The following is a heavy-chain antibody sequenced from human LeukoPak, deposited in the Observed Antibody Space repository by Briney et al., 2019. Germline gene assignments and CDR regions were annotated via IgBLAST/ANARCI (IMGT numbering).Heavy chain of an antibody. Sequence: PGEPLKISCKGSGYSFTNYWIAWVRQMPGKGLEGMGIFYPGDSDSRYSPSFQGQVTISADKPISTAYLQWSSLKASDTAMYYCARAYFFDRGHYPLRYFDHWGQGPLVTVSS. CDR1: GYSFTNYW. CDR2: FYPGDSDS. CDR3: ARAYFFDRGHYPLRYFDH. V-gene: IGHV5-51*01. J-gene: IGHJ4*02. D-gene: IGHD3-22*01.